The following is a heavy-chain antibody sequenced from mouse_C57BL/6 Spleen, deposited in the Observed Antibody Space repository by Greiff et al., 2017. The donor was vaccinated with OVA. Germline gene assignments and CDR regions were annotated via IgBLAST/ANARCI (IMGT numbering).Heavy chain of an antibody. CDR1: GYSITSGYY. V-gene: IGHV3-6*01. D-gene: IGHD2-3*01. CDR3: AREGYYRNFDY. CDR2: ISYDGSN. Sequence: EVKVEESGPGLVKPSQSLSLTCSVTGYSITSGYYWNWIRQFPGNKLEWMGYISYDGSNNYNPSLKNRISITRDTSKNQFFLKLNSVTTEDTATYYCAREGYYRNFDYWGQGTTLTVSS. J-gene: IGHJ2*01.